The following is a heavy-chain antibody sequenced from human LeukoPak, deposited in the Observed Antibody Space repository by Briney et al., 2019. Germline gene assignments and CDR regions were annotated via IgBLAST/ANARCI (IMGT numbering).Heavy chain of an antibody. Sequence: PSETLSLTCTVSGGFISSYYWSWIRQPPGKGLEWIGYIYYSGSTNYNPSLKSRVTISVDTSKNQFSLKLSSVTAADTAVYYCARLSRITMVRGVSTDLNWFDPWGQGTLVTVSS. CDR2: IYYSGST. CDR1: GGFISSYY. V-gene: IGHV4-59*01. CDR3: ARLSRITMVRGVSTDLNWFDP. J-gene: IGHJ5*02. D-gene: IGHD3-10*01.